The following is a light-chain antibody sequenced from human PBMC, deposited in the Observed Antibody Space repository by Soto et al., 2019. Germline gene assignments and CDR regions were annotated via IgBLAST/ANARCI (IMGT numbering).Light chain of an antibody. CDR1: QSISSW. V-gene: IGKV1-5*03. J-gene: IGKJ1*01. CDR2: KAS. Sequence: DIQMTQSPSTLSASVGDRVTITCRASQSISSWLAWYHQKPGKAPKLLIYKASSLESGVTSRFSGRGSGTEFILTISSLQPDDFATYYCQQYNSYPWTFGQGTKVEIK. CDR3: QQYNSYPWT.